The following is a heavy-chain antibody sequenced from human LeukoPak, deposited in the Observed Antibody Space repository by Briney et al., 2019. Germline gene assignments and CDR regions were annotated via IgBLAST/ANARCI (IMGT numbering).Heavy chain of an antibody. Sequence: ASVKVSCKASGYTFTGYYMHWVRQAPGQGLEWMGWINPNSGGTNYAQKFQGRVTMTRDTSISTAYMELSRLRSDDTAVYYCARDPYHYYGMDVWGQGTTVTVSS. CDR2: INPNSGGT. CDR3: ARDPYHYYGMDV. CDR1: GYTFTGYY. J-gene: IGHJ6*02. V-gene: IGHV1-2*02.